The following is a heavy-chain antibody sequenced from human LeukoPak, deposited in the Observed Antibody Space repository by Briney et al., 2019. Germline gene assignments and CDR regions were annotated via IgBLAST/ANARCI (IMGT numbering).Heavy chain of an antibody. V-gene: IGHV5-51*01. CDR3: AVTPAYSSGWRGIDY. D-gene: IGHD6-19*01. CDR2: IYPGDSDT. J-gene: IGHJ4*02. Sequence: GESLKISCKGSGYSFTSYWLGWVRQMPGKGLEWMGIIYPGDSDTRYSPSFQGQVTISADKSISTAYLQWSSLKASDTAMYYCAVTPAYSSGWRGIDYWGQGTLVTVSS. CDR1: GYSFTSYW.